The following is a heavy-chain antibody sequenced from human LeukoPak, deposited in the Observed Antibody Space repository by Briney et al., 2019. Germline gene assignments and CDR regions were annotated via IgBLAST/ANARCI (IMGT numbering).Heavy chain of an antibody. CDR3: ARETTGVVPAANFDY. V-gene: IGHV1-18*04. CDR2: ISAYNGNT. D-gene: IGHD2-2*01. Sequence: ASVKVSCKASGYTFTGYYMHWVRQAPGQGLEWMGWISAYNGNTNYAQKLQGRVTMTTDTSTSTAYMELRSLRSDDTAVYYCARETTGVVPAANFDYWGQGTLVTVSS. J-gene: IGHJ4*02. CDR1: GYTFTGYY.